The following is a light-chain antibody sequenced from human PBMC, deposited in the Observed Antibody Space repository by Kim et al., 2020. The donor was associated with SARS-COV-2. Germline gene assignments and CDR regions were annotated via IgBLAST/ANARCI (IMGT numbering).Light chain of an antibody. CDR2: DAS. J-gene: IGKJ1*01. Sequence: EIVLTQSPATLSLSPGDRATLSCRASQGISNYLAWYQQKPGQAPRILISDASNRATGIPARFSGSGSGTDFTLTISSLEPEDFTFYYCHQRSSWPGTFGQGTKVDIK. CDR1: QGISNY. CDR3: HQRSSWPGT. V-gene: IGKV3-11*01.